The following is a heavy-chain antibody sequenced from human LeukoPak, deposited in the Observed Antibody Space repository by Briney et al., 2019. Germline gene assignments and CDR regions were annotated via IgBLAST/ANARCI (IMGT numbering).Heavy chain of an antibody. D-gene: IGHD1-14*01. CDR3: AVGHHGDYYGMDV. Sequence: ASVKVSCKASGYTFTSYGISWVRQAPGQGLEGMGWISAYNGNTNYAQKLHGRVTMTTDTSTSTAYMELRSLRSDDTAVYYCAVGHHGDYYGMDVWGKGTTVTVSS. CDR2: ISAYNGNT. J-gene: IGHJ6*04. CDR1: GYTFTSYG. V-gene: IGHV1-18*04.